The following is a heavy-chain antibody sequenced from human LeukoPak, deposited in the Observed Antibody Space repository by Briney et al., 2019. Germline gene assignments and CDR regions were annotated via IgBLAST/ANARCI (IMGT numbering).Heavy chain of an antibody. CDR2: IDPNNGDT. J-gene: IGHJ3*02. D-gene: IGHD2-8*01. V-gene: IGHV1-2*02. Sequence: ASVKVSGKASAYTFTGYYLHWVRQAPGQGLQWMGWIDPNNGDTEYAQKFQGRVTMTRDRSISTAYMELGRLTSDDTAVYYCARRSRNGLDAFDIWGQGTMVTVSS. CDR1: AYTFTGYY. CDR3: ARRSRNGLDAFDI.